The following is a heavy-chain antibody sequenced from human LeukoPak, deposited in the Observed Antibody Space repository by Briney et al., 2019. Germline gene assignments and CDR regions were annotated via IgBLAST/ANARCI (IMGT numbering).Heavy chain of an antibody. CDR3: ARGSRYYDFWSGYWDY. CDR2: IYYSGST. D-gene: IGHD3-3*01. J-gene: IGHJ4*02. V-gene: IGHV4-31*03. CDR1: GGSISSDGYY. Sequence: PSETLSLTCTVSGGSISSDGYYWSWIRQHPGKGLEWIGYIYYSGSTYYNPSLKSRVTISVDTSKNQFSLKLSSVTAADTAVYDCARGSRYYDFWSGYWDYWGQGTLVTVSS.